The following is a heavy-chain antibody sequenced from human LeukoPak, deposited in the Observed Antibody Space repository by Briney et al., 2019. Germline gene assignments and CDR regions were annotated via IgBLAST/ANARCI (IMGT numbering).Heavy chain of an antibody. CDR3: ARDLSLQLPGRYYYYGMDV. CDR1: GYTFTGYY. CDR2: INPNSGGT. J-gene: IGHJ6*02. V-gene: IGHV1-2*04. Sequence: ASVKVSCKASGYTFTGYYMHWARQAPGQGLEWMGWINPNSGGTNYAQKFQGWVTMTRDTSISAAYMELSRLRSDDTAVYYCARDLSLQLPGRYYYYGMDVWGQGTTVTVSS. D-gene: IGHD2-2*01.